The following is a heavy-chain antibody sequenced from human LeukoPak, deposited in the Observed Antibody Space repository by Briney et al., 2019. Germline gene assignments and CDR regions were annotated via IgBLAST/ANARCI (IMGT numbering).Heavy chain of an antibody. V-gene: IGHV4-30-4*01. CDR3: ARGTGGAAAADFDP. CDR2: IYYSGST. J-gene: IGHJ5*02. D-gene: IGHD6-13*01. CDR1: GGSISSGDYY. Sequence: SQTLSLTCTVSGGSISSGDYYWSWIRQPPGKGLEWFGYIYYSGSTYYNPSLKSRATISIDTSKNQFSLKLSSVTAADTAVYYCARGTGGAAAADFDPWGQGTLVTVSS.